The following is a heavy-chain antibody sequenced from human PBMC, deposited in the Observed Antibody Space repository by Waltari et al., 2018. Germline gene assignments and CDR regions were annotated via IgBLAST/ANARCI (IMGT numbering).Heavy chain of an antibody. CDR3: AINSFTGYEDS. J-gene: IGHJ4*02. D-gene: IGHD5-12*01. CDR2: ISGYNGNT. Sequence: QVQLVQSGGEVKKPGASVKVSCKASGYTFTKYDISWVRQATGKGLEWRGWISGYNGNTNYAQTFQGRLTLSTDTSTTTAYMELRSLRTDDEAVYYCAINSFTGYEDSWGQGTLVTVSS. CDR1: GYTFTKYD. V-gene: IGHV1-18*01.